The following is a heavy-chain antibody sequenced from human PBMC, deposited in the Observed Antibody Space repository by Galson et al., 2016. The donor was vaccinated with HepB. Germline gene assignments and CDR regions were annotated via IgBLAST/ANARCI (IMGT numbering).Heavy chain of an antibody. CDR1: GGSLSDNY. D-gene: IGHD6-19*01. CDR3: ARQDRAGLVNF. V-gene: IGHV4-34*01. Sequence: ETLSLTCGVNGGSLSDNYWTWIRQPPGKGLDWIGSIYYSGTTHYNPSLQSRVIISVDTSKNQFSLRLTSGGAADTAMYACARQDRAGLVNFWGQGTMVTVSS. J-gene: IGHJ3*01. CDR2: IYYSGTT.